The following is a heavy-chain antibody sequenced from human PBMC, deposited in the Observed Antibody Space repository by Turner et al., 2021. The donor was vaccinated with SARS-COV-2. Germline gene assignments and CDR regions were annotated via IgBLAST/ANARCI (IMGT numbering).Heavy chain of an antibody. CDR2: ISSNEGNT. D-gene: IGHD3-3*01. J-gene: IGHJ3*02. CDR3: ARALLEDSSVGFDI. V-gene: IGHV3-64D*06. Sequence: EVQLVESGGGLVQPGGSLRLSCSASGFTFSSYPMHWVRQAPGKGLEYVSAISSNEGNTYYADSVKGRFTISRDNSKNTLYLQMSSLRAEDTAVYYCARALLEDSSVGFDIWGQGTMVTISS. CDR1: GFTFSSYP.